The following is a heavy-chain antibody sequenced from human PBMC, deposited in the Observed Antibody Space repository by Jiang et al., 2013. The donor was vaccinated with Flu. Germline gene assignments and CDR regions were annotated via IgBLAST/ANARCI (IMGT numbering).Heavy chain of an antibody. Sequence: GAEVKKPGASVTLSCTASGYTFISYGVTWVRQAPGQGLEWMGSVSGSNGNTRYAQKFQGRVTMTTDTATSTAYMVLKSLTSDDTAVYYCARDEVAVAADFSWFDPWGQGTPVTVSS. CDR1: GYTFISYG. CDR3: ARDEVAVAADFSWFDP. CDR2: VSGSNGNT. V-gene: IGHV1-18*01. D-gene: IGHD6-19*01. J-gene: IGHJ5*02.